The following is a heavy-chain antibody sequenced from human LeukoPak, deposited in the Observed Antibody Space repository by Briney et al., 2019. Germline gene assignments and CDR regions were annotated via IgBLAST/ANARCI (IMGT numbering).Heavy chain of an antibody. J-gene: IGHJ4*02. CDR3: ARTVVYYYEVDY. CDR2: IYYSGST. V-gene: IGHV4-39*01. Sequence: SETLSLTCSVSGGSISRYYWSWIRQPPGKGLEWIGSIYYSGSTYYNPSLKSRVTISVDTSKNQFSLKLSSVTAADTAVYYCARTVVYYYEVDYWGQGTLVTVSS. D-gene: IGHD3-22*01. CDR1: GGSISRYY.